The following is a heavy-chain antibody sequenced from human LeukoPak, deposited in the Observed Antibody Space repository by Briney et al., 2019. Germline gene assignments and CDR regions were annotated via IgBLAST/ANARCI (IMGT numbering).Heavy chain of an antibody. D-gene: IGHD3-16*01. Sequence: ASVKVSCKASGYTFTSYDINWVRQATGQALEWMGWMNPNSGNTGYAQKFQGRVTMTRNTSISTAYMELSSLRSEDTAVYYCARGQVDLWYYYYGMDVWGQGTTVTVSS. CDR1: GYTFTSYD. CDR3: ARGQVDLWYYYYGMDV. J-gene: IGHJ6*02. V-gene: IGHV1-8*01. CDR2: MNPNSGNT.